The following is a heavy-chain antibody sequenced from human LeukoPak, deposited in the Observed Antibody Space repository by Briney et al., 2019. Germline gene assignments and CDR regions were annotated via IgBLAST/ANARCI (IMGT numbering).Heavy chain of an antibody. D-gene: IGHD2-15*01. Sequence: QPGGSLRLSCAASGFTFSSYAMSWVRQAPEKGLEWVSGISGSGDVTQYADSVKGRFTISRDNSKNTLYLQMNSLRAEDTAVYYCAKDGRARYCSGGSCGRDYYYYYGMDVWGQGTTVTVPS. CDR2: ISGSGDVT. CDR1: GFTFSSYA. CDR3: AKDGRARYCSGGSCGRDYYYYYGMDV. V-gene: IGHV3-23*01. J-gene: IGHJ6*02.